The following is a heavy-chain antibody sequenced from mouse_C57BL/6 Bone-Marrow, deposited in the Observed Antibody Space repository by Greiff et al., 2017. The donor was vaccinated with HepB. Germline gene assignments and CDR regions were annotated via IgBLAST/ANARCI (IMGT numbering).Heavy chain of an antibody. Sequence: VQLQQPGAELVRPGTSVKLSCKASGYTFTSYWMHWVKQRPGQGLEWIGVIDPSDSYTNYNQKFKGKATLTVDTSSSTAYMQLSSLTSEDSAVYYCARSLYDGYYAYYFDYWGQGTTLTVSS. CDR2: IDPSDSYT. CDR1: GYTFTSYW. D-gene: IGHD2-3*01. J-gene: IGHJ2*01. CDR3: ARSLYDGYYAYYFDY. V-gene: IGHV1-59*01.